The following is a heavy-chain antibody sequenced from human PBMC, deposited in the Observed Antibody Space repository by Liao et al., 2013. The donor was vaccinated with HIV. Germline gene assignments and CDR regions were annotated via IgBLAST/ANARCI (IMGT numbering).Heavy chain of an antibody. Sequence: QLQLQESGPGLVKPSETLSLTCTVSRGSISSSSYYWGWIRQPAGKGLEWIGRIYSSGSANYNPSLKSRVTMSVDTSKNQFSLKLSSVTAADTAVYYCARTDQYYDFWNGYENWFDPGAREPWSPSPQ. J-gene: IGHJ5*02. D-gene: IGHD3-3*01. V-gene: IGHV4-61*05. CDR1: RGSISSSSYY. CDR3: ARTDQYYDFWNGYENWFDP. CDR2: IYSSGSA.